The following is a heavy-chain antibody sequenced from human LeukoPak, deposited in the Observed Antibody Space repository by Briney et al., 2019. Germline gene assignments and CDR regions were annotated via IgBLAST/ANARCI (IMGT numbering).Heavy chain of an antibody. V-gene: IGHV1-18*01. CDR1: GYTFTSYG. CDR3: ASRYDSSGYYGY. J-gene: IGHJ4*02. Sequence: ASVKVSCKASGYTFTSYGISWVRQAPGQGLEWMGWISAYNGNTNYAQKLQGRVTMTTDTSTSTAYMELRSLRSGDTAVYYCASRYDSSGYYGYWGQGTLVTVSS. D-gene: IGHD3-22*01. CDR2: ISAYNGNT.